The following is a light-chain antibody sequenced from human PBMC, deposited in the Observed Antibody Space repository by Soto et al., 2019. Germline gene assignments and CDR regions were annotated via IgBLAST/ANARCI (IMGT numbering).Light chain of an antibody. CDR3: QKYNSAPRT. CDR1: QGISSY. V-gene: IGKV1-9*01. J-gene: IGKJ1*01. Sequence: IHLTQSPSSLSASVVDIVTMTCRASQGISSYLAWYQQKPGKAPKLLIYAASTLQSGVPSRFSGSGSGTDFTLTISSLQPEDFATYYCQKYNSAPRTFGQGTKVDIK. CDR2: AAS.